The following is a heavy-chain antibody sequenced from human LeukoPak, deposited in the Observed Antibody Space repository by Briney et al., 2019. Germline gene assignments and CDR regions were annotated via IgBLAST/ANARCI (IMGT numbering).Heavy chain of an antibody. V-gene: IGHV3-11*01. CDR3: ARAYIVVVVAARPYGMDV. CDR1: GCTFSHYY. J-gene: IGHJ6*02. D-gene: IGHD2-15*01. Sequence: GGSLRLSCAASGCTFSHYYMSWIRQAPGKGLEWVSYISSSGSTIYYAESVKGRFTISRDNATNSLYLQMNSLRAEDTAVYYCARAYIVVVVAARPYGMDVWGQGTTVTVSS. CDR2: ISSSGSTI.